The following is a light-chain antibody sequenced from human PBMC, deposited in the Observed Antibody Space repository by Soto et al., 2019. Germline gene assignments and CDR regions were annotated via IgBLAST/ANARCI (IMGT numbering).Light chain of an antibody. CDR1: SSNIGAGYD. J-gene: IGLJ1*01. V-gene: IGLV1-40*01. CDR3: QSSDNRLTYV. CDR2: GNN. Sequence: QSVLTQPPSVSGAPGQSITISCTGSSSNIGAGYDVHWYQQVPGTAPKLLIDGNNNRASGVPDRFSVSKSGTSASLAISGFQAEDEADYYYQSSDNRLTYVFGTGTKLTVL.